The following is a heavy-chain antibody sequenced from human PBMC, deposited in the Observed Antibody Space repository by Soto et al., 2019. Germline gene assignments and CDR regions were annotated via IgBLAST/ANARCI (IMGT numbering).Heavy chain of an antibody. Sequence: PGGSLRLSCAASGFTFSSYWMSWVRQAPGKGLEWVANIKQDGSEKYYVASVKGRFTISRDNAKNSLYLQMNSLTAEDTAVYYCARRRSGSYTTLYYFDYWGQGTLVTVSS. CDR2: IKQDGSEK. CDR1: GFTFSSYW. D-gene: IGHD1-26*01. CDR3: ARRRSGSYTTLYYFDY. J-gene: IGHJ4*02. V-gene: IGHV3-7*03.